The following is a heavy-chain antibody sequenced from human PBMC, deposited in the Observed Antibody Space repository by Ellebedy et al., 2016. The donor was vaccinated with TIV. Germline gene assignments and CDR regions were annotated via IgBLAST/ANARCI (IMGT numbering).Heavy chain of an antibody. CDR1: GYTFTSYG. CDR2: ISAYNGNT. CDR3: AVPNGTPGGGNFDY. J-gene: IGHJ4*02. Sequence: ASVKVSCXASGYTFTSYGISWVRQAPGQGLEWMGWISAYNGNTNYAQKLQGRVTMTTDTSTSTAYMELRSLRSDDTAVYYCAVPNGTPGGGNFDYWGQGTLVTVSS. V-gene: IGHV1-18*01. D-gene: IGHD1-1*01.